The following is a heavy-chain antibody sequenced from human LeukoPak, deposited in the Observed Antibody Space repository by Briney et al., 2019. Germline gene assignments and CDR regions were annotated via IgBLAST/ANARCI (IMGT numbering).Heavy chain of an antibody. CDR3: ARIPPGFYYYGMDV. V-gene: IGHV2-70*01. Sequence: SGPTLVKPTQTLTLTCTLSVFSLSTSGMCVCWIRHSPGKALECLALIEWGDDKYYSTSLKTRLTISKDTSKNQMVLTMTNMDPVDTATYYCARIPPGFYYYGMDVWGQGTTVTVSS. CDR2: IEWGDDK. J-gene: IGHJ6*02. CDR1: VFSLSTSGMC.